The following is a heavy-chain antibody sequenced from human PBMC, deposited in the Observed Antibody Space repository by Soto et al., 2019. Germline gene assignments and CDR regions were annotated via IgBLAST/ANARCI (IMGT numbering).Heavy chain of an antibody. J-gene: IGHJ6*02. CDR3: ARDEIRFSWAYGMDV. CDR2: ISYDGSNK. CDR1: GFTFSSYA. V-gene: IGHV3-30-3*01. D-gene: IGHD3-3*01. Sequence: QVQLVESGGGVVQPGRSLRLSCAASGFTFSSYAMHWVRQAPGKGLGWVAVISYDGSNKYYADSVKGRFTISRDNLKNSLYLQMNSLRAEDTAVYYCARDEIRFSWAYGMDVWGQGTTVTVSS.